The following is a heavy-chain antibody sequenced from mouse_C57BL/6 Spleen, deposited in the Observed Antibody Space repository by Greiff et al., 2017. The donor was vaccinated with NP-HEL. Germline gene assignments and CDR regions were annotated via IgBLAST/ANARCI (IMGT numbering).Heavy chain of an antibody. Sequence: QVQLQQSGAELVRPGSSVTLSCKASGYTFTDYEMHWVKQTPVHGLEWIGAIDPETGGSAYNQKFKGKAILTAAKYSSTAYLELRSLTSEDSAVYYCTRRPRITTVVAEVAYYFDYWGQGTTLTVSS. J-gene: IGHJ2*01. V-gene: IGHV1-15*01. CDR2: IDPETGGS. D-gene: IGHD1-1*01. CDR1: GYTFTDYE. CDR3: TRRPRITTVVAEVAYYFDY.